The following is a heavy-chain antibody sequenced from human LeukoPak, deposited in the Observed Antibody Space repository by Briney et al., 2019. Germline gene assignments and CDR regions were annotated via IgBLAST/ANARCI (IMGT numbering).Heavy chain of an antibody. J-gene: IGHJ5*02. D-gene: IGHD6-13*01. V-gene: IGHV4-34*01. CDR2: INHSGST. CDR3: ARNEQQLVLGRGWFDP. Sequence: SETLSLTCAVYGGSFSGYYWSWIRQPPGKGLEWIGEINHSGSTNYNPSLKSRVTISVDTSKNQFSLKLSSVTAADTAVYYCARNEQQLVLGRGWFDPWGQGTLVTVSS. CDR1: GGSFSGYY.